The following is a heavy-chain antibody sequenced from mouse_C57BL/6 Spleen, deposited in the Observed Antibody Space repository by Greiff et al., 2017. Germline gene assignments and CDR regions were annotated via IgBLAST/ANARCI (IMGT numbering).Heavy chain of an antibody. CDR2: IRNKANGYTT. V-gene: IGHV7-3*01. CDR1: GFTFTDYY. Sequence: EVHLVESGGGLVQPGGSLSLSCAASGFTFTDYYMSWVRQPPGKALEWLGFIRNKANGYTTEYSASVKGRFTISRDNSQSILYLQMNALRAEDSATYYCARYVVAWDYAMDYWGQGTSVTVSS. CDR3: ARYVVAWDYAMDY. D-gene: IGHD1-1*01. J-gene: IGHJ4*01.